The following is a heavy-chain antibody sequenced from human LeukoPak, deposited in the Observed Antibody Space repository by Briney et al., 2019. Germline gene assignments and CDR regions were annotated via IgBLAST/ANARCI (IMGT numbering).Heavy chain of an antibody. CDR2: IYSGGST. CDR3: ARKRGYSYGNFDY. V-gene: IGHV3-66*02. Sequence: GGSLRLSCAASGFTVSSNYMSLVRQAPGKGLEWLSVIYSGGSTYYADAVKCRFTISRDNSKNTLYLQMNSLRAEDTAVYYCARKRGYSYGNFDYWGQGTLVTVSS. CDR1: GFTVSSNY. D-gene: IGHD5-18*01. J-gene: IGHJ4*02.